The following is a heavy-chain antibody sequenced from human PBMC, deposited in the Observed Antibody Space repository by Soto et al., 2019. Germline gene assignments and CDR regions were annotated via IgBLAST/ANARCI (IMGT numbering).Heavy chain of an antibody. Sequence: QLQLQESGPGLVKPSETLSLTCTVSGGSISSSSYYWGWIRQPPGKGLEWIGSIYYSGNTYYTPSLKSRVTISVGTSKNQFSLKLSSVTAADTAVYYCAREGGRYCTGGSCQVDYWGQGTLVTVSS. V-gene: IGHV4-39*02. D-gene: IGHD2-15*01. CDR2: IYYSGNT. CDR3: AREGGRYCTGGSCQVDY. J-gene: IGHJ4*02. CDR1: GGSISSSSYY.